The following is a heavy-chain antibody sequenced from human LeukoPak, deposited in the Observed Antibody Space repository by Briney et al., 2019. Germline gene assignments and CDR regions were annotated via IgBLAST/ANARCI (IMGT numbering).Heavy chain of an antibody. J-gene: IGHJ4*02. Sequence: GGSLRLSCAASGFNFANHAMSWVRQAPGKGLEWVSAISGGGDITYYADSVKGRFTISRDNSKDTLFLQMHSLRPGDTAVYYCVREDTPATANYWGQGALVTISS. D-gene: IGHD2-21*02. CDR1: GFNFANHA. CDR2: ISGGGDIT. CDR3: VREDTPATANY. V-gene: IGHV3-23*01.